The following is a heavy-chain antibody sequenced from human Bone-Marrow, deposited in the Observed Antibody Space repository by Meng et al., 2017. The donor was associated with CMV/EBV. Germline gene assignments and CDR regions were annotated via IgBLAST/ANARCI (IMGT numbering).Heavy chain of an antibody. D-gene: IGHD6-13*01. CDR1: GGSISSDNW. CDR2: ISHTGTT. J-gene: IGHJ5*02. Sequence: GGSISSDNWWRWVRQPPEKGLEWIGEISHTGTTNYNPSLKSRVSISIDKSKNQFSLRLTSVTAADTAIYYCARGGAAAGVAYNWFDRWGQGTLVTVSS. V-gene: IGHV4-4*02. CDR3: ARGGAAAGVAYNWFDR.